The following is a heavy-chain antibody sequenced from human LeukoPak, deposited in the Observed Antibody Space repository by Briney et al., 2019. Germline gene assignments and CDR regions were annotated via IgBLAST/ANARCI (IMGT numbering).Heavy chain of an antibody. CDR2: ISGSGGST. J-gene: IGHJ4*02. Sequence: RGSLRLSCAASGFTFSSYAMSWVRQAPGKGLEWVSAISGSGGSTYYADSVKGRFTISRDNSKNTLYLQMNSLRAEDTAVYYCAKDMYSSGWYMNWGQGTLVTVSS. CDR1: GFTFSSYA. D-gene: IGHD6-19*01. V-gene: IGHV3-23*01. CDR3: AKDMYSSGWYMN.